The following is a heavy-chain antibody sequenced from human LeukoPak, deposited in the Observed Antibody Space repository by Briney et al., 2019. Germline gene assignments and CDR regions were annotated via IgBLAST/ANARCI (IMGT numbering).Heavy chain of an antibody. J-gene: IGHJ5*02. CDR1: GFTFSDYY. Sequence: GGSLRPSCAASGFTFSDYYMSWIRQAPGKGLEWFSYISSSGSTIYYADSVKGRFTISRDDAKNSLYLQMNSLRAEDTAVYYCARVTGYGSGTRFDPWGQGTLVTVSS. CDR3: ARVTGYGSGTRFDP. V-gene: IGHV3-11*01. CDR2: ISSSGSTI. D-gene: IGHD3-10*01.